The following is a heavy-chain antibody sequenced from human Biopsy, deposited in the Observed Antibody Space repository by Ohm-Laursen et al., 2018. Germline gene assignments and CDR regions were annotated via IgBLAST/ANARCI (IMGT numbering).Heavy chain of an antibody. CDR2: ISQDGSVK. J-gene: IGHJ4*02. CDR1: GFTFSSYY. CDR3: ARSLWPEDY. D-gene: IGHD2-21*01. V-gene: IGHV3-7*01. Sequence: SLRLSCSASGFTFSSYYMSWVRLAPEKGLEWVANISQDGSVKNYVDSVKGRFTISRDNAENSVYLQMSSLRSEDTAVYYCARSLWPEDYWGQGTLVTVSS.